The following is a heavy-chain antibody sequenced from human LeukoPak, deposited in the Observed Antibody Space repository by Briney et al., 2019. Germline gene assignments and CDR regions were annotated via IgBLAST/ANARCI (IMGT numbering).Heavy chain of an antibody. J-gene: IGHJ3*02. CDR2: IYYSGST. D-gene: IGHD5-18*01. CDR3: ARYTSMVAFHAHGFDI. V-gene: IGHV4-39*07. Sequence: KPSETLSLTCTVSGGSISSSSYYWGWIRQPPGKGLEWFGSIYYSGSTYYNPSLKSRVTISVDTSKNQFSLKLSSVTAADTAVYYCARYTSMVAFHAHGFDIWGQGTMVTVSS. CDR1: GGSISSSSYY.